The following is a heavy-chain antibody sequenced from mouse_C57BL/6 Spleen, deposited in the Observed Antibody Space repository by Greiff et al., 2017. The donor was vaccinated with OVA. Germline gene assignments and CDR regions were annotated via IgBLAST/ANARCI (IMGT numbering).Heavy chain of an antibody. Sequence: EVKLVESVAELVRPGASVKLSCTASGFNIKNTYMHWVKQRPEQGLEWIGRIDPANGNTKYAPKFQGKATITADTSSNTAYLQLSSLTSEDTAIYYCASSGYYGNYFAYWGQGTLVTVSA. V-gene: IGHV14-3*01. D-gene: IGHD2-1*01. CDR2: IDPANGNT. CDR1: GFNIKNTY. J-gene: IGHJ3*01. CDR3: ASSGYYGNYFAY.